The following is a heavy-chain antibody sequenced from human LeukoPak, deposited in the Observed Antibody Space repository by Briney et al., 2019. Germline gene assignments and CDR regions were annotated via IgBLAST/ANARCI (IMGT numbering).Heavy chain of an antibody. CDR3: ARHGSGSYWSWFDY. J-gene: IGHJ4*02. CDR1: GGSVSSYY. D-gene: IGHD3-10*01. CDR2: INHSGST. Sequence: SETLSLTCTVSGGSVSSYYWNWIRQPPGKGLEWIGEINHSGSTNYNPSLKSRVTMSVDTSRNQFSLKLSSVTAADTAVYYCARHGSGSYWSWFDYWGQGTLVTVSS. V-gene: IGHV4-34*01.